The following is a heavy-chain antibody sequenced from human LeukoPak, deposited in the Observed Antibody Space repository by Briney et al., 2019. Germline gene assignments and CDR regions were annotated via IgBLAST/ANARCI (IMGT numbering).Heavy chain of an antibody. CDR1: GYTFTSYG. CDR3: ARPYYDSSAPPYDY. J-gene: IGHJ4*02. Sequence: ASVKVSCKASGYTFTSYGISWVRQAPGQGLELMGWISAYNGNTNYAQKLQGRVTMTTDTSTSTAYMELRSLRSDDTAVYYCARPYYDSSAPPYDYWGQGTLVTVSS. V-gene: IGHV1-18*01. D-gene: IGHD3-22*01. CDR2: ISAYNGNT.